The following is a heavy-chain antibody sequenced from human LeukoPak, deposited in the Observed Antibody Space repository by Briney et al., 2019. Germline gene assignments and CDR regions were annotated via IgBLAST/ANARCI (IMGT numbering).Heavy chain of an antibody. CDR1: GGSFSGYY. CDR2: INHSGST. J-gene: IGHJ3*02. D-gene: IGHD3-10*01. V-gene: IGHV4-34*01. CDR3: ARHMKLLWFGKRGAFDI. Sequence: PSETLSLTCAVYGGSFSGYYWSWIRQPPGKGLEWIGEINHSGSTNYNPSLKSRVTISVDTSKNQFSLKLGSVTAADTAVYYCARHMKLLWFGKRGAFDIWGQGTMVTVSS.